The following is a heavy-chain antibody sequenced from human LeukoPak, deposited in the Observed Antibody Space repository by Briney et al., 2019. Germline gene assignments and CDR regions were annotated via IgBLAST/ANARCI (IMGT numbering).Heavy chain of an antibody. CDR3: ARDSGPSANYYYYGMDV. CDR2: INPSGGST. CDR1: GYTFTSYY. D-gene: IGHD1-14*01. V-gene: IGHV1-46*01. Sequence: GASVKVSCKASGYTFTSYYMHWVRQAPGQGLEWMGIINPSGGSTSYAQKFQGRVTITRDTSTSTVYMELSSLRSEDTAVYYCARDSGPSANYYYYGMDVWGQGTTVTDSS. J-gene: IGHJ6*02.